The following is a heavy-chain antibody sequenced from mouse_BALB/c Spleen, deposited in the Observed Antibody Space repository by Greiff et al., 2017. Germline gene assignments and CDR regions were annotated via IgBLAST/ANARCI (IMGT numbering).Heavy chain of an antibody. V-gene: IGHV3-6*02. CDR1: GYSITSGYY. CDR2: ISYDGSN. J-gene: IGHJ3*01. D-gene: IGHD2-3*01. Sequence: DVQLQESGPGLVKPSQSLSLTCSVTGYSITSGYYWNWIRQFPGNKLEWMGYISYDGSNNYNPSLKNRISITRDTSKNQFFLKLNSVTTEDTATYYCARGYDGYPAWFAYWGQGTLVTVSA. CDR3: ARGYDGYPAWFAY.